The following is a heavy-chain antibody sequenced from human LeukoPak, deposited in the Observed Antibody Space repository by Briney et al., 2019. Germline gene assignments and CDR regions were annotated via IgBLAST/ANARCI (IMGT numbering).Heavy chain of an antibody. CDR2: IKQDGSEK. V-gene: IGHV3-7*01. CDR3: AREIVVVTSWFDH. J-gene: IGHJ5*02. CDR1: GFTFSSYW. Sequence: GGSLRLSCAASGFTFSSYWMSWVRQAPGKGLEWVANIKQDGSEKYYVDSVKGRFTISRDNAKNSLYLQMNSLRAEDTAVYYCAREIVVVTSWFDHWGQGTLVTVSS. D-gene: IGHD3-22*01.